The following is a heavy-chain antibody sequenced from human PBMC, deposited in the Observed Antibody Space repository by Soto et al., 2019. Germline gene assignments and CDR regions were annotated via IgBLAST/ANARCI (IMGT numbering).Heavy chain of an antibody. J-gene: IGHJ4*02. CDR2: IWYDGSNK. Sequence: GGSLKLSCAASGFTFSSYGMHWVRQAPGKGLEWVAVIWYDGSNKYYADSVKGRFTISRDNSKNMLYLQMNSLRAEDTAVYYCARDRSSVDYWGQGTLVTVSS. CDR3: ARDRSSVDY. V-gene: IGHV3-33*01. CDR1: GFTFSSYG. D-gene: IGHD6-19*01.